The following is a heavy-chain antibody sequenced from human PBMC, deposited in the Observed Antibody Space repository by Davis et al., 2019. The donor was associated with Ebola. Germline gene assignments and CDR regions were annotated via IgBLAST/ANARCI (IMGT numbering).Heavy chain of an antibody. CDR2: INTNTGNP. V-gene: IGHV7-4-1*02. D-gene: IGHD2-15*01. J-gene: IGHJ1*01. CDR1: GYTFTSYA. CDR3: ARDLGYCSGGDCYRTEYFHH. Sequence: AASVKVSCKASGYTFTSYAMNWVRQAPGHGLEWMGWINTNTGNPTYAQGFTGRFVFSLDTSVSTAYLQISGLKAEDTAVYYCARDLGYCSGGDCYRTEYFHHWGQGTLVTVSS.